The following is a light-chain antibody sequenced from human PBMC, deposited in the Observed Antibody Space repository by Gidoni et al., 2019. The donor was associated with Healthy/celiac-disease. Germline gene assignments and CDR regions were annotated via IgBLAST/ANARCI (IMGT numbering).Light chain of an antibody. Sequence: EIVLTQSPATLSLSPGERATLSCRASQSVSSYLAWYQQKPGQAPRLLIYDASNRATGIPARCSGSGSGTDFTLTISILAPEDLAVYYCQQRSNWPTFGPXTKLEI. J-gene: IGKJ2*01. CDR1: QSVSSY. CDR2: DAS. V-gene: IGKV3-11*01. CDR3: QQRSNWPT.